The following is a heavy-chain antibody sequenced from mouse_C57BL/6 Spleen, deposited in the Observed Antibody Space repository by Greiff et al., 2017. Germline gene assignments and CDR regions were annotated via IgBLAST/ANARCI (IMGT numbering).Heavy chain of an antibody. CDR2: INPEDGDT. Sequence: EVQLQQSGAELVRPGASVKLSCTASGFYFKDYYMHWVKQRPEKGLEWIGGINPEDGDTEYAPKFQGKATMTADTSSNTAYLQLSSLTSEDTAVYYCNYYGSSYDYAMGDWGQGTSVTV. V-gene: IGHV14-1*01. CDR3: NYYGSSYDYAMGD. D-gene: IGHD1-1*01. J-gene: IGHJ4*01. CDR1: GFYFKDYY.